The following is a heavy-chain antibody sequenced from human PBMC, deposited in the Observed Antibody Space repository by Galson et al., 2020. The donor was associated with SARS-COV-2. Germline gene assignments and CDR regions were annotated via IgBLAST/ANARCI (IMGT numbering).Heavy chain of an antibody. D-gene: IGHD3-3*01. V-gene: IGHV1-18*01. J-gene: IGHJ4*02. CDR3: ARVYRGGYDFWSGYNSYYFDY. CDR1: GYTFTSYG. Sequence: ASVKVSCKASGYTFTSYGISWVRQAPGQGLEWMGWISASNGNTNYAQKLQGRVTMTTDTSTSTAYMELRSLRSDDTAVYYCARVYRGGYDFWSGYNSYYFDYWGQGTLVTVSS. CDR2: ISASNGNT.